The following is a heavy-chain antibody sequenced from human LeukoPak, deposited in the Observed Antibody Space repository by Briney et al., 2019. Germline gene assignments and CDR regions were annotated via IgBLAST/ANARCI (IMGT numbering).Heavy chain of an antibody. CDR3: AKGGGYYGSGSYYNGPFDY. Sequence: PGGSLRLSCAASGFTFSSYWMSWVRQAPGKGLEWVANIKQDGSEKYYVDSVKGRFTISRDNAKNSLYLQMNSLRAEDTAVYYCAKGGGYYGSGSYYNGPFDYWGQGTLVTVSS. CDR1: GFTFSSYW. CDR2: IKQDGSEK. D-gene: IGHD3-10*01. J-gene: IGHJ4*02. V-gene: IGHV3-7*03.